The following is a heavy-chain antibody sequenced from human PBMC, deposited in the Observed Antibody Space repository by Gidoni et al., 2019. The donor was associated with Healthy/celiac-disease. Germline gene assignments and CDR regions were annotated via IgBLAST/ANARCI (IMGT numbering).Heavy chain of an antibody. Sequence: EVHLAQPGAELNKPGESLKLSCKGSGYSFTSYWIGWVRQMPGKGLEWMGIIYPGDSDTRYSPSFQGEVTISADKSISTAYLQWSSLKASDTAMYYCAGQSYYDFWGGYYSLHHFDYWGQGTLVTVSS. CDR2: IYPGDSDT. CDR3: AGQSYYDFWGGYYSLHHFDY. CDR1: GYSFTSYW. V-gene: IGHV5-51*01. D-gene: IGHD3-3*01. J-gene: IGHJ4*02.